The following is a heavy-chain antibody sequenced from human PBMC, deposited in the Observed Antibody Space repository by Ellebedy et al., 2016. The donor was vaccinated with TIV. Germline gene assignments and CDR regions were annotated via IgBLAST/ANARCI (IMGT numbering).Heavy chain of an antibody. J-gene: IGHJ4*02. D-gene: IGHD6-19*01. CDR3: AKDGGRGSGWFGGGDY. CDR2: ISGSGGST. CDR1: GFTFSSYA. V-gene: IGHV3-23*01. Sequence: GESLKISXAASGFTFSSYAMSWVRQAPGKGLEWVSAISGSGGSTYYADSVKGRFTISRDNSKNTLYLQMNSLRAEDTAVYYCAKDGGRGSGWFGGGDYWGQGTLVTVSS.